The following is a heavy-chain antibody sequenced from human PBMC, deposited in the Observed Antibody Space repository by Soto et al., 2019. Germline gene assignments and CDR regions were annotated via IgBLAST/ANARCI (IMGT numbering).Heavy chain of an antibody. CDR1: GYTFTSYG. J-gene: IGHJ4*02. D-gene: IGHD2-15*01. V-gene: IGHV1-2*04. CDR3: ASQYCSGGSCYSGLSS. CDR2: INPNSGGT. Sequence: GASVKVSCKASGYTFTSYGISWVRQAPGQGLEWMGWINPNSGGTNYAQKFQGWVTMTRDTSISTAYMELSRLRSDDTAVYYCASQYCSGGSCYSGLSSWGQGTLVTVSS.